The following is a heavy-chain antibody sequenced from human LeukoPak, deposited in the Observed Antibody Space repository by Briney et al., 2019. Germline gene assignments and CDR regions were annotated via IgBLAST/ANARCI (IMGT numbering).Heavy chain of an antibody. CDR2: INSDGSSI. CDR3: ARIGYCSGGSCYPLDY. CDR1: GFTFSSYA. D-gene: IGHD2-15*01. J-gene: IGHJ4*02. V-gene: IGHV3-74*01. Sequence: GGSLRLCCAASGFTFSSYAMSWVRQAPGKGLVWVSRINSDGSSISYADSVKGRFTISRDNAKNTLYLQMNSLRAEDTAVYYCARIGYCSGGSCYPLDYWGQGTLVTVSS.